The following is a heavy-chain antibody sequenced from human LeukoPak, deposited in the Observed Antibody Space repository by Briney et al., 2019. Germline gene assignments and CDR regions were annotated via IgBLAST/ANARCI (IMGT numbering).Heavy chain of an antibody. J-gene: IGHJ3*02. CDR1: GFTFSSYG. D-gene: IGHD2-8*01. CDR3: AKDLDCTNGACPDAFDI. V-gene: IGHV3-30*02. Sequence: GGSLRLSCAASGFTFSSYGMHWVRQAPGKGLEWVAFIRYDGSNKYYADSVKGRFTISRDNSKNTLYLQMNSLRAEDTAVYYCAKDLDCTNGACPDAFDIWGQGTMVTVSS. CDR2: IRYDGSNK.